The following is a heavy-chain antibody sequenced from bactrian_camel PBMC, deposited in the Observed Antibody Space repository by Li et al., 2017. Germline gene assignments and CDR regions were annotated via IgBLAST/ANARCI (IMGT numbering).Heavy chain of an antibody. D-gene: IGHD3*01. CDR3: AAFSAPLSVTRCPLTPGDYVA. CDR1: GYTAGRYC. J-gene: IGHJ6*01. Sequence: VQLVESGGGPVQAGESLRLSCKTSGYTAGRYCMGWFRQVAGKKREGVAAVHTRGGGKVYADSVKGRFTFSQGYNLQMNGLNPDDAATYYCAAFSAPLSVTRCPLTPGDYVAWGQGTQVTVS. V-gene: IGHV3S1*01. CDR2: VHTRGGGK.